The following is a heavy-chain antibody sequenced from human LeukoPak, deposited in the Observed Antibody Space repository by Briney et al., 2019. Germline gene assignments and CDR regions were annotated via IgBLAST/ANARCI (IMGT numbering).Heavy chain of an antibody. V-gene: IGHV3-23*01. Sequence: GGSLRLSCAASGFTFSSYAMSWVRQAPGKGLKWVSAISGSGGSTYYADSVKGRFTISRDNSKNTLYLQMNSLRAEDTAVYYCAKDSIVLMAHFDYWGQGTLVTVSS. D-gene: IGHD2-8*01. CDR1: GFTFSSYA. CDR2: ISGSGGST. J-gene: IGHJ4*02. CDR3: AKDSIVLMAHFDY.